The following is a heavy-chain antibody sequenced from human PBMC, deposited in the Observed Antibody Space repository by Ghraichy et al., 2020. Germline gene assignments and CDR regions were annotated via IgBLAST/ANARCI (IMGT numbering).Heavy chain of an antibody. J-gene: IGHJ4*02. CDR3: AKDPLGPGLLSPSYFDY. Sequence: GGSLRLSCAASGFTFSSYAMSWVHQAPGKGLEWVSAISGSGGSTYYADSVKGRFTISRDNSKNTLYLQMNSLRAEDTAVYYCAKDPLGPGLLSPSYFDYWGQGTLVTVSS. CDR1: GFTFSSYA. D-gene: IGHD2-2*01. V-gene: IGHV3-23*01. CDR2: ISGSGGST.